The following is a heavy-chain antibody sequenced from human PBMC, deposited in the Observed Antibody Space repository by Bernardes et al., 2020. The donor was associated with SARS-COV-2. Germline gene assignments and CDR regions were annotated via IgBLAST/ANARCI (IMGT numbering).Heavy chain of an antibody. D-gene: IGHD3-16*01. J-gene: IGHJ4*02. Sequence: SEALPLTCSVCGVSINSGSYYYCSLIRQPAGKGLAWIGRIYTSGSTSYNPSLKSRVTISLDTSKSQFSLSLSSVTAADTAVYYCAASDLGVSGVAFAYWGQGTLVTVSS. CDR2: IYTSGST. V-gene: IGHV4-61*02. CDR1: GVSINSGSYY. CDR3: AASDLGVSGVAFAY.